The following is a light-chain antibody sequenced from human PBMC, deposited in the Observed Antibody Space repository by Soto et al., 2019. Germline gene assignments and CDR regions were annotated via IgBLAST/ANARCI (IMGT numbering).Light chain of an antibody. V-gene: IGKV3-20*01. CDR1: QSVSINS. CDR2: GAS. J-gene: IGKJ2*01. CDR3: HQYSSSLYT. Sequence: EVVLTQSPDTLPLSPGERATLSCRASQSVSINSLVWYQQTPGQAPRLLIYGASNRATVIPDRFSASGSGTEFTLTISRLEHEDFAMYYCHQYSSSLYTFCQGTKVAFK.